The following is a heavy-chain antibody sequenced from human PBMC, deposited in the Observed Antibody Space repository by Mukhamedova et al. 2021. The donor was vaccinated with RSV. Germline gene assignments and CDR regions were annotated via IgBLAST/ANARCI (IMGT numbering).Heavy chain of an antibody. CDR3: ARGRNYYDDSGYYKALDS. J-gene: IGHJ4*02. CDR2: TYVSGGV. D-gene: IGHD3-22*01. V-gene: IGHV4-59*12. Sequence: QPPGKGLEYIGHTYVSGGVNYDPSLKSRVTISEDTSKNQFSLKLTSVTAADTAVYYCARGRNYYDDSGYYKALDSWGQGTLVSVS.